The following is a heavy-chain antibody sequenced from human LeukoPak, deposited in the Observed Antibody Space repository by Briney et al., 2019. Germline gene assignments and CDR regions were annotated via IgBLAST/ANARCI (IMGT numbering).Heavy chain of an antibody. CDR3: ARVSTMVRGVHFDY. V-gene: IGHV4-59*01. J-gene: IGHJ4*02. CDR1: GGSISSYY. Sequence: SETLSPTCTVSGGSISSYYWSWIRQPPGKGLEWIGYIYYSGSTNYNPSLKSRVTISVDTSKNQFSLKLSSVTAADTAVYYCARVSTMVRGVHFDYWGQGTLVTVSS. D-gene: IGHD3-10*01. CDR2: IYYSGST.